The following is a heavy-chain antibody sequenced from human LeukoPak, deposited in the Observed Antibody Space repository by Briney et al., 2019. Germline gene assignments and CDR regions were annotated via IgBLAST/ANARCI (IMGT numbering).Heavy chain of an antibody. D-gene: IGHD4-17*01. CDR1: GGSFSGYY. CDR2: INHSGST. V-gene: IGHV4-34*01. CDR3: AGGDYVRLTTFYFDY. Sequence: SETLSLTCAVYGGSFSGYYWSWIRQPPGKGLEWIGEINHSGSTNYNPSLKSRVTISVDTSKNQFSLKLSSVTAADTAVYYCAGGDYVRLTTFYFDYWGQGTLVTVSS. J-gene: IGHJ4*02.